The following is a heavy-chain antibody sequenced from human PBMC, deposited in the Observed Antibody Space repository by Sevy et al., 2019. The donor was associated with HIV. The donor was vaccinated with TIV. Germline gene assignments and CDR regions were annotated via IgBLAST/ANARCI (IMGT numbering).Heavy chain of an antibody. CDR2: INPSGGST. CDR3: ATSKLVPYYYYYYGMDV. V-gene: IGHV1-46*01. J-gene: IGHJ6*02. CDR1: GYTFTSYY. Sequence: ASVKVSCKASGYTFTSYYMHWVRQAPGQGLEWMGIINPSGGSTSYAQKFQGSVTMTRDTSASTVYMELSSLRSEDTAVYYCATSKLVPYYYYYYGMDVWGQGTTVTVSS. D-gene: IGHD6-6*01.